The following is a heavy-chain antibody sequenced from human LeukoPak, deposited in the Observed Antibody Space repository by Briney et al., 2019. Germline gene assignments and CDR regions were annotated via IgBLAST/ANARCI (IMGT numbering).Heavy chain of an antibody. Sequence: PGGSLRLSCAASGFTFSSYWMSWVRQAPGKGLEWVAFIRYDGSNKYYADSVKGRFTISRDNSKNTLYLQMNSLRAEDTAVYYCAKNLRGEELLPFDYWGQGTLVTVSS. D-gene: IGHD1-26*01. CDR1: GFTFSSYW. CDR3: AKNLRGEELLPFDY. V-gene: IGHV3-30*02. J-gene: IGHJ4*02. CDR2: IRYDGSNK.